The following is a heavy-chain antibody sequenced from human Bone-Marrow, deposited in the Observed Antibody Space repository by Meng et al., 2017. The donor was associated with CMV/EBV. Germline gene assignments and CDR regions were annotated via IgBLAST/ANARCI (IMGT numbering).Heavy chain of an antibody. V-gene: IGHV1-8*01. Sequence: ASVKVSRKASGYTFTSYDINWVRQATGQGLEWMGWMNPNSGNTGYAQKLQGRVTMTRNTSISTAYMELSSLRSEDTAVYYCARGDCSSTSCYSYYYYGMDVWGQGTTVTVSS. D-gene: IGHD2-2*02. J-gene: IGHJ6*02. CDR1: GYTFTSYD. CDR3: ARGDCSSTSCYSYYYYGMDV. CDR2: MNPNSGNT.